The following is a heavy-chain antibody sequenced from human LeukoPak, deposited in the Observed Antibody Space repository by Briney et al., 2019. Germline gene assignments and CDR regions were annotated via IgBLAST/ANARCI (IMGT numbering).Heavy chain of an antibody. CDR1: GGSISSYY. CDR2: LYSSGST. D-gene: IGHD6-19*01. V-gene: IGHV4-4*07. Sequence: SETLSLTCTVSGGSISSYYWSWIRQPAGKGLEWIGRLYSSGSTTYNPSLKSRVTISLDTSKNQFSLRLTSVTAADTAVYFCARGLSAVAGTSPYQHWGQGTLVTVSS. CDR3: ARGLSAVAGTSPYQH. J-gene: IGHJ1*01.